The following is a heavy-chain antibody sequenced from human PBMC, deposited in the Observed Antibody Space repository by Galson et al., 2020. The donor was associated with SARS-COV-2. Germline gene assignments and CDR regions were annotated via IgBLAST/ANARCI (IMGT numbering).Heavy chain of an antibody. D-gene: IGHD3-10*01. J-gene: IGHJ6*02. CDR3: ARTSLLWFGHWYGMDV. V-gene: IGHV2-70*01. Sequence: SGPTLVKPTQTLTLTCTFSGFSLSTSGMCVSWIRQPPGKALEWLALIDWDDDKYYSTSLKTRLTISKDTSKNQVVLTMTNMDPVDTATYYWARTSLLWFGHWYGMDVWGQGTTVTVAS. CDR2: IDWDDDK. CDR1: GFSLSTSGMC.